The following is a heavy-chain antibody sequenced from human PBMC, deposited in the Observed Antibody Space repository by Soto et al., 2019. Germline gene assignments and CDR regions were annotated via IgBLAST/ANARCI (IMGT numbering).Heavy chain of an antibody. J-gene: IGHJ4*02. CDR1: GLTDSTYH. D-gene: IGHD2-15*01. Sequence: VQLVESGGGLVQPGGSLRLSCAASGLTDSTYHMSWVRQAPGKGLEWVAIIWFDGSNKYYADSVKGRFSISRDNSKNTLFLQMDSLRAEDTAVYYCARGQLPAATTYFDFWGQGTLVIVSS. V-gene: IGHV3-33*08. CDR2: IWFDGSNK. CDR3: ARGQLPAATTYFDF.